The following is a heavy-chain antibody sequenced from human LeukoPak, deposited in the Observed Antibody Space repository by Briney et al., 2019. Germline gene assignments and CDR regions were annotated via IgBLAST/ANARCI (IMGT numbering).Heavy chain of an antibody. J-gene: IGHJ4*02. V-gene: IGHV1-2*02. CDR3: ARLTTVVTGGY. Sequence: GASVKVSCKASGYTFTSYYMHWVRQAPGQGLEWMGIINPNSGGTNYAQKFQGRVTMTRDTSISTAYMELSRLRSDDTAVYYCARLTTVVTGGYWGQGTLVTVSS. CDR1: GYTFTSYY. D-gene: IGHD4-23*01. CDR2: INPNSGGT.